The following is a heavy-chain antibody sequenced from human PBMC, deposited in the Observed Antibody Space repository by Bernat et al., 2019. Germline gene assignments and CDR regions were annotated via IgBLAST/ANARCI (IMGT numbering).Heavy chain of an antibody. J-gene: IGHJ6*02. CDR3: ARDRPPEPGGYCSSTSCYVSGMDV. CDR1: GDSISSGGYY. V-gene: IGHV4-31*03. CDR2: IYYSGST. D-gene: IGHD2-2*01. Sequence: QVQLQESGPGLVKPSQTLSLTCTVSGDSISSGGYYWSWIRQHPGKGLEWIGYIYYSGSTYYNPSLKSRVTISVDTSKNQFSLKLSSVTAADTAVYYCARDRPPEPGGYCSSTSCYVSGMDVWGQGTTVTVSS.